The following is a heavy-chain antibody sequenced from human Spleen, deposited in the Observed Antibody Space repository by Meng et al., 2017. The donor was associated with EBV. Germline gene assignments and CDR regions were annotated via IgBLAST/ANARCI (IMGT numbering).Heavy chain of an antibody. CDR1: GASITSTFDY. Sequence: QLQLQESGPGLVRPAERLSLTCSASGASITSTFDYWGLIRQPPGKGPQWIGSIYYSGSTYYSPSLRSRVTISVDLSKNQFSLKLTSVTAADTAVYYCARVVGGFGVSLPGWFDPWGQGTLVTVSS. CDR2: IYYSGST. V-gene: IGHV4-39*07. D-gene: IGHD1-26*01. J-gene: IGHJ5*02. CDR3: ARVVGGFGVSLPGWFDP.